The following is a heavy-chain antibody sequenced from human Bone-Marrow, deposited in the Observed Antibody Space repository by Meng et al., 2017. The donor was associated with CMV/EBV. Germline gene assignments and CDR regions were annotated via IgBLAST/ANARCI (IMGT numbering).Heavy chain of an antibody. V-gene: IGHV3-23*01. J-gene: IGHJ4*02. CDR2: ISGSGGST. D-gene: IGHD2-21*01. CDR3: AKGLVGVVVIAIWFDY. Sequence: GESLKISCAASGFTFSSYAMSWVRQAPGKGLEWVSAISGSGGSTYYADSVKGRFTISRDNSKNTLYLQMNSLRAEDTAVYYCAKGLVGVVVIAIWFDYWGQGTLVTVYS. CDR1: GFTFSSYA.